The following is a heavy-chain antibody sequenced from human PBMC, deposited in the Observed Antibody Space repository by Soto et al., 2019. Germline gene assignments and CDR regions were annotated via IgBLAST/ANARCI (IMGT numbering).Heavy chain of an antibody. CDR2: INPNSGGT. CDR3: AGCLRAARRGDDAFDI. CDR1: GYTFTGYY. D-gene: IGHD3-16*01. Sequence: QVQLVQSGAEVKKPGASVKVSCKASGYTFTGYYMHWVRHAPGQGLEWMGWINPNSGGTNYAQKFQGWVTMARDTSISTAYMELSRLRSDDTAVYYCAGCLRAARRGDDAFDIWGQGTMVTVSS. J-gene: IGHJ3*02. V-gene: IGHV1-2*04.